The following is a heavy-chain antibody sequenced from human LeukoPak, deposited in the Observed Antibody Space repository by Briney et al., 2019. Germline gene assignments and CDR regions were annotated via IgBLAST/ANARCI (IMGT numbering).Heavy chain of an antibody. D-gene: IGHD3-22*01. V-gene: IGHV4-39*01. Sequence: SETLSLTCTVSGGSISSSSYYWGWIRQPPGKGLEWIGSIYYSGSTYYNPSLKSRVTISVDTSKNQFPLKLSSVTAADTAVYYCASRVEFYYDSSGYYYFDYWGQGTLVTVSS. CDR3: ASRVEFYYDSSGYYYFDY. J-gene: IGHJ4*02. CDR1: GGSISSSSYY. CDR2: IYYSGST.